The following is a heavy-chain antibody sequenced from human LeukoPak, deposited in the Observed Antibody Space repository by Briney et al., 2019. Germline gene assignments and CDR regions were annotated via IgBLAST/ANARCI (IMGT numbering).Heavy chain of an antibody. CDR1: GVPISIYH. CDR2: ISYSGET. J-gene: IGHJ4*02. V-gene: IGHV4-59*01. Sequence: PSETLSLTCNVAGVPISIYHWSWIRQAPGKGLEWIGYISYSGETNYNLSLKSRVTISQDTSTNQFTLKLTSVTAADTAIYYCASAPNENFFDYWGQGTLVTVSS. CDR3: ASAPNENFFDY.